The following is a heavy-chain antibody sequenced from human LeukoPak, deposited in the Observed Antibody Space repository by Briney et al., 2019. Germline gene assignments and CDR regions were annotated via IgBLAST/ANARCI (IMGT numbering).Heavy chain of an antibody. CDR1: GGTFSSYA. Sequence: SVKVSCKASGGTFSSYAISWVRQAPGQGLEWMGGIIPIFGTANYAQKFQGRVAITRDTSATTGYMELSSLRSEDTAVYYCASYDIGGNRGYWGQGTLVTVSS. CDR2: IIPIFGTA. V-gene: IGHV1-69*05. D-gene: IGHD3-22*01. J-gene: IGHJ4*02. CDR3: ASYDIGGNRGY.